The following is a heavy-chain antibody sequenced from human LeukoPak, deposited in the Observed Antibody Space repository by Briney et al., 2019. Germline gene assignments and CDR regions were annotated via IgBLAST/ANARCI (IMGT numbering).Heavy chain of an antibody. CDR1: SGSVNSYY. CDR2: IYYSGST. J-gene: IGHJ4*02. CDR3: VTYYFDSSGPKKNY. V-gene: IGHV4-59*02. Sequence: SETLSLTCTVTSGSVNSYYWSWIRQPPGKGLEWIGYIYYSGSTNYNPSLKSRVTISVDTSKKQFSLKLSSVTAADTAVYYCVTYYFDSSGPKKNYWGQGTLVTVSS. D-gene: IGHD3-22*01.